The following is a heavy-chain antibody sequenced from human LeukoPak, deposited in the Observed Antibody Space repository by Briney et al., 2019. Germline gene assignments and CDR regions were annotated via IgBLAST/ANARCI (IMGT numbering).Heavy chain of an antibody. D-gene: IGHD6-13*01. CDR2: INHSGST. CDR1: GGSFSGYY. CDR3: ARDGGAAGTYYY. V-gene: IGHV4-34*01. J-gene: IGHJ4*02. Sequence: PSETLSLICAVYGGSFSGYYWSWIRQPPGKGLEWIGEINHSGSTNYNPSLKSRVTISVDTSKNQFSLKLSSVTAADTAVYYCARDGGAAGTYYYWGQGTLVTVSS.